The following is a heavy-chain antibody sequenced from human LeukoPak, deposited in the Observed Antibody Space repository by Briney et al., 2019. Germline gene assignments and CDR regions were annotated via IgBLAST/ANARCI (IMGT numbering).Heavy chain of an antibody. J-gene: IGHJ4*02. CDR2: ISIDGGRT. V-gene: IGHV3-23*01. Sequence: GRSLRLSCAASGFTFSSYAMSWVRQAPGKGPEWVSTISIDGGRTYYADSVKGRFTISRDNAKNSLYLQMNSLRAEDTAVYYCARAHTVTYFDYWGQGTLVTVSS. CDR3: ARAHTVTYFDY. CDR1: GFTFSSYA. D-gene: IGHD4-11*01.